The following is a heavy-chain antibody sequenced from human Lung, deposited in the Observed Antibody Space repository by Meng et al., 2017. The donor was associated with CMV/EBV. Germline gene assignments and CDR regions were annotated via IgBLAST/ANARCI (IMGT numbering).Heavy chain of an antibody. CDR3: ARDRGGNYYFDY. Sequence: GESLKISCEGSGFSFSDYYMIWIRQAPGKGLEWLAYISSSGNSIYYTDSVEGRFTISRDNARNSLYLQMNSLRVDDTAVYYRARDRGGNYYFDYWGQGTLVXVSS. V-gene: IGHV3-11*01. CDR1: GFSFSDYY. D-gene: IGHD4-23*01. J-gene: IGHJ4*02. CDR2: ISSSGNSI.